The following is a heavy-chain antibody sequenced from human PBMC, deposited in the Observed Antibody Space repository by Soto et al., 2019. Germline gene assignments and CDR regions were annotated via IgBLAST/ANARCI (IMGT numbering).Heavy chain of an antibody. V-gene: IGHV4-4*07. CDR1: GDSLGNYY. CDR2: VSSSGNT. D-gene: IGHD3-9*01. CDR3: ARAGYEILTGSYAMDV. J-gene: IGHJ6*02. Sequence: SETLSLTCTVSGDSLGNYYWFWIRQPVGKGLEWIGRVSSSGNTNANPTPNSRATMSIDTSKNQFPLRLRSVTAADTAVYYCARAGYEILTGSYAMDVWGQGTTVTVSS.